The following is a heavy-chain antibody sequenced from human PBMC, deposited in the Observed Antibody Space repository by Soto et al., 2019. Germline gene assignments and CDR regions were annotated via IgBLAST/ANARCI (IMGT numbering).Heavy chain of an antibody. J-gene: IGHJ4*02. V-gene: IGHV3-7*01. CDR1: GFTFSSYW. D-gene: IGHD6-13*01. CDR3: ARVAAAPRRVDS. Sequence: GVSLRLSCAPSGFTFSSYWMSWVRQAPGKGLEWVANIKQDGSEKYYVESVKGRFTISRDNAKNSLFLQMNSLRAGDTAVYYCARVAAAPRRVDSWGQGT. CDR2: IKQDGSEK.